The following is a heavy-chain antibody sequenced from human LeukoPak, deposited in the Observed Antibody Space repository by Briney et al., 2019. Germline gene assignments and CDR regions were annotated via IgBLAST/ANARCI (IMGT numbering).Heavy chain of an antibody. Sequence: GGSLRLSCAASGFTFSSYGMHWVRQAPGKGLEWVAIIMYDEINKYYADSVKGRFTITRDNSKKTLYLQMNSLRAEDTAVYYCAKDSYSGRFPCDYWGQGTLVTVSS. CDR2: IMYDEINK. CDR1: GFTFSSYG. V-gene: IGHV3-30*02. D-gene: IGHD1-26*01. CDR3: AKDSYSGRFPCDY. J-gene: IGHJ4*02.